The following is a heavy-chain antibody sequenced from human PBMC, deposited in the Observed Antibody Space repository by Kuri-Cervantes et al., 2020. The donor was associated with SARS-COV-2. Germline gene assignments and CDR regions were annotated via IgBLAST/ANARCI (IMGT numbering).Heavy chain of an antibody. Sequence: ESLKISCAVYGGSFSGYYWSWIRQPPGKGLEWIGEINHSGSTNYNPSLKSRVTISVDTSKNQFSLKLSSVTAADTAVYYCARVDYGDYLGYYYYGMDVWGQGTTVTVSS. D-gene: IGHD4-17*01. J-gene: IGHJ6*02. CDR1: GGSFSGYY. CDR3: ARVDYGDYLGYYYYGMDV. V-gene: IGHV4-34*01. CDR2: INHSGST.